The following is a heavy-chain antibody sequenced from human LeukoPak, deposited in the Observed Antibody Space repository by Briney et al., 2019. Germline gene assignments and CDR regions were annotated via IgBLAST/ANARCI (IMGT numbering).Heavy chain of an antibody. CDR2: INPSGGST. CDR3: AGALYYYDSSGYYPGLFDY. D-gene: IGHD3-22*01. Sequence: ASVKVSCKASGYTFTSYYMHWVRQAPGQGLEWMGIINPSGGSTNYAQKFQGRVTITADESTSTAYMELSSLRSEDTAVYYCAGALYYYDSSGYYPGLFDYWGQGTLVTVSS. J-gene: IGHJ4*02. V-gene: IGHV1-46*01. CDR1: GYTFTSYY.